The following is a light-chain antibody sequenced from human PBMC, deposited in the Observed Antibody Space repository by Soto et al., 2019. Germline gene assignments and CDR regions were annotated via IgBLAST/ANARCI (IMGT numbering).Light chain of an antibody. Sequence: DIQMTQSPSSLSVSVGDIVTITCWASQNIDNYLNWYQQKPGKAPKLLIYAASTLQSGVPSRFSGSGSGTDFTLTISSLQPEDFATYYCQQSYRTPYTFGQGTKLEIK. CDR1: QNIDNY. V-gene: IGKV1-39*01. CDR3: QQSYRTPYT. J-gene: IGKJ2*01. CDR2: AAS.